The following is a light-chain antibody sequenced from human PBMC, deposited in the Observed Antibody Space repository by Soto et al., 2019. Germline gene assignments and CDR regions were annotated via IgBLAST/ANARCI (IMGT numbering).Light chain of an antibody. J-gene: IGKJ1*01. Sequence: EIVLTQSPATLSLSPGERATLSCRAGQSVSINYLAWYQQKPGQAPRLLIYGASNRVTAIPHRFSGSGSGTDFTLTISRLEPEDFAVYYCQQYGSSPRTFGKGTKVDIK. CDR3: QQYGSSPRT. CDR1: QSVSINY. V-gene: IGKV3-20*01. CDR2: GAS.